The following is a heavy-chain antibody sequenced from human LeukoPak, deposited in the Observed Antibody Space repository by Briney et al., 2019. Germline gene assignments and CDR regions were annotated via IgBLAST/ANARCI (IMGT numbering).Heavy chain of an antibody. V-gene: IGHV1-24*01. CDR1: GYTLTELS. Sequence: ASVKVSCKVSGYTLTELSMHWVRQAPGKGLEWMGGFDPEDGETIYAQKFQGRVNMTEDASTDTAYMELSSLRSEDTAVYCCATPSYQLLIRDAFDIWGQGTMVTVSS. CDR2: FDPEDGET. D-gene: IGHD2-2*01. CDR3: ATPSYQLLIRDAFDI. J-gene: IGHJ3*02.